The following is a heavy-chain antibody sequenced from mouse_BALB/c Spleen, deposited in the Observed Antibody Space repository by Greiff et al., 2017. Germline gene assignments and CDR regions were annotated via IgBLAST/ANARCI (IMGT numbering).Heavy chain of an antibody. J-gene: IGHJ3*01. V-gene: IGHV3-2*02. D-gene: IGHD4-1*02. CDR2: ISYSGST. CDR1: GYSITSDYA. CDR3: ARGKSNWAWFAY. Sequence: EVKLEESGPGLVKPSQSLSLTCTVTGYSITSDYAWNWIRQFPGNKLEWMGYISYSGSTSYNPSLKSRISITRDTSKNQFFLQLNSVTTEDTATYYGARGKSNWAWFAYWGQGTLVTVSA.